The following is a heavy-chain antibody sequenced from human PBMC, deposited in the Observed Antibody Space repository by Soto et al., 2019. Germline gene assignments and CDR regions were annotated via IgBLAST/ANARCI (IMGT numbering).Heavy chain of an antibody. V-gene: IGHV1-69*12. CDR2: IVPIVDTS. D-gene: IGHD5-12*01. J-gene: IGHJ4*02. Sequence: QVQLVQSGAEVRQPASSVKLSCKTSGGTFSSYAISWVRQAPGQGLEWMGGIVPIVDTSTYAQKFQGRVTITADESTSTVYMELSSLRSDDMAVYYCARVVAIPGYPDNWGQGTLLTVSS. CDR1: GGTFSSYA. CDR3: ARVVAIPGYPDN.